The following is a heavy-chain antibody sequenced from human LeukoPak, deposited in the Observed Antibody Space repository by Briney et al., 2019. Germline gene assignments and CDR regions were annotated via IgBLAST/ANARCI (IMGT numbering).Heavy chain of an antibody. Sequence: SETLSLTCTVSGGSIRRYYWSCIRQPPGKGLEWIGYIYYSVSTNYNPSLKSRVSISVDTSKNQFSLKLSSVTAADTAVYYCARTGSTVTMLYPFDHRGQGTLVTVSS. J-gene: IGHJ4*02. CDR2: IYYSVST. V-gene: IGHV4-59*01. D-gene: IGHD4-17*01. CDR1: GGSIRRYY. CDR3: ARTGSTVTMLYPFDH.